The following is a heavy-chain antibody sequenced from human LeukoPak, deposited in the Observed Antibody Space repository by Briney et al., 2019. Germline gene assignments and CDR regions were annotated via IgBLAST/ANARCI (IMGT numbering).Heavy chain of an antibody. CDR2: ISYDGSNK. V-gene: IGHV3-30-3*01. D-gene: IGHD2-21*02. CDR3: ARDRIVVVTATLYYYYGMDV. Sequence: GRSLRLSCAASGFTFSSYTMHWVRQAPGKGLEWVAVISYDGSNKYYADSVKGRFTISRDNSKNTLYLQMNSLRAEDTAVYYCARDRIVVVTATLYYYYGMDVWGQGTTVTVSS. J-gene: IGHJ6*02. CDR1: GFTFSSYT.